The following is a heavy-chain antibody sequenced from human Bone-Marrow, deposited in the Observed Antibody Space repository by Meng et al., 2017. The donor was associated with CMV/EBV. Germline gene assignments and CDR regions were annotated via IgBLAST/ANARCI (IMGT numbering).Heavy chain of an antibody. CDR2: INPNPNRGDT. CDR1: GYTFIGYY. V-gene: IGHV1-2*02. D-gene: IGHD3-3*01. Sequence: ASVKVSCKASGYTFIGYYMHWVRQVPGQGLEWMGWINPNPNRGDTKYGQKFQGRVTMTSDTSLSTAYMELSRLRSEDTAVYYCARGRYKHDFWSGYYNNWFDPWGQGTLVTVSS. CDR3: ARGRYKHDFWSGYYNNWFDP. J-gene: IGHJ5*02.